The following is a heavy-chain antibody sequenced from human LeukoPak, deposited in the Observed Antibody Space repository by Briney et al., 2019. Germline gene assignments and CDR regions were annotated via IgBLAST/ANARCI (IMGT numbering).Heavy chain of an antibody. V-gene: IGHV4-61*02. D-gene: IGHD6-13*01. Sequence: SQTLSLTCTVSGGSISSAIYYWSWIRQPAGKGLEWIGRIYSSGSTNYNPSFKSRLTMSVDTSKSQFSLNLNSVTAADTAVYYCARGNSSSWPLDYWGQGTLVTVSS. J-gene: IGHJ4*02. CDR3: ARGNSSSWPLDY. CDR1: GGSISSAIYY. CDR2: IYSSGST.